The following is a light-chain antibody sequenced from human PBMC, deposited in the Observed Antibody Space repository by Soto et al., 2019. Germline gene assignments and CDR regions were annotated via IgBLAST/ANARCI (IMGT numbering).Light chain of an antibody. Sequence: QSALTQPRSVSGSPGQSVTISCTGTSSDVGGYNYASWYQQHPGKAPKLMIYEVSKRPSGVPDRFSGSKSGNTASLTVSGLQAEDEADYYCTSYAGSNNLVFAGGTKVTVL. CDR3: TSYAGSNNLV. V-gene: IGLV2-8*01. CDR1: SSDVGGYNY. CDR2: EVS. J-gene: IGLJ3*02.